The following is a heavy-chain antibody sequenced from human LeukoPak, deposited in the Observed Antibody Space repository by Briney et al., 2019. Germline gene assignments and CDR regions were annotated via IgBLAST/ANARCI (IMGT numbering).Heavy chain of an antibody. V-gene: IGHV3-23*01. Sequence: GGSLRLSCAASGFTFSSYAMSWVRQAPGKGLQWVSSISGSDDNTYYADSVKSRFTISRDNSKNTLYLQMNSLRAEDTAVYYCAKGTGTTFRFRTYSYFYHMDVWGKGTTVTVSS. CDR1: GFTFSSYA. J-gene: IGHJ6*03. D-gene: IGHD1-7*01. CDR3: AKGTGTTFRFRTYSYFYHMDV. CDR2: ISGSDDNT.